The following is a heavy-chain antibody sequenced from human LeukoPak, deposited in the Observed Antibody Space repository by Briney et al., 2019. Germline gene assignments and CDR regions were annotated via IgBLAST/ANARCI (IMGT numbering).Heavy chain of an antibody. V-gene: IGHV3-21*01. CDR2: ISSSSSYI. D-gene: IGHD2-15*01. Sequence: GGSLRLSCAASGFTFSSYSMNWVRQAPGKGLEWVSSISSSSSYIYYADSVKGRFTISRDNAKNSLYLQMNSLRAEDTAVYYCTIYDCSGGSCYSFDYWGQGTLVTVS. CDR3: TIYDCSGGSCYSFDY. CDR1: GFTFSSYS. J-gene: IGHJ4*02.